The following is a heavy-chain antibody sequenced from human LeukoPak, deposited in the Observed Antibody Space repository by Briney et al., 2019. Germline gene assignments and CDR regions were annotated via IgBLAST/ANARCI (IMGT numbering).Heavy chain of an antibody. D-gene: IGHD2-2*02. CDR3: ARRICSSTSCYTRQFDY. CDR1: GYSISSGYY. V-gene: IGHV4-38-2*01. Sequence: SETLSLTCAVPGYSISSGYYWGWIRQPPGKGLEWIGSIYHSGSTYYNPSLKSRVTISVDTSKNQFSLKLSSVTAADTAVYYCARRICSSTSCYTRQFDYWGQGTLVTVSS. J-gene: IGHJ4*02. CDR2: IYHSGST.